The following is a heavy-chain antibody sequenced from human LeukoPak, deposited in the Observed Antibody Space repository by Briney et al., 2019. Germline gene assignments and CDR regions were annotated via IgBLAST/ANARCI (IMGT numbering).Heavy chain of an antibody. J-gene: IGHJ4*02. V-gene: IGHV3-30*04. CDR1: GFTFSYYA. CDR3: ARGGYYDLLTGYFH. Sequence: GGSQRLSCAASGFTFSYYAMHWVRQAPGKGLEWVAIISYDGSDEHYADSVKGRFIISRDNSKNTLDLQMNSLRAEDTAVYFCARGGYYDLLTGYFHWGQGTLVTVSS. D-gene: IGHD3-9*01. CDR2: ISYDGSDE.